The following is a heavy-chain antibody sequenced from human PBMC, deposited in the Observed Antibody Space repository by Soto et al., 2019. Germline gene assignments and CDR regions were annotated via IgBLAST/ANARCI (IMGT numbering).Heavy chain of an antibody. CDR1: VGSTRTYF. D-gene: IGHD3-9*01. V-gene: IGHV4-59*01. CDR3: ARYVNPYDTAVWFDP. CDR2: IYYSGTT. Sequence: QVQLQESAPGLVKPSETLSLTCPVSVGSTRTYFCCWIRQPPGKGLEWIGCIYYSGTTNYNSSLKSRVTISLDTSKNQFSLRLRSVTAADTAVYYCARYVNPYDTAVWFDPWGQGTLVTVSS. J-gene: IGHJ5*02.